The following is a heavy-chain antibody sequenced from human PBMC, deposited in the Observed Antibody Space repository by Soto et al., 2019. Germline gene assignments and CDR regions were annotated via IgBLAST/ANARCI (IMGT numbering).Heavy chain of an antibody. Sequence: SETLSLTCTVSGGSISSGGYYWSWIRQHPGKGLEWIGYIYYSGSTYYNPSLKSRVTISVDTSKNQFSLKLSSVTAADTAVYYCARGYSNYEMRRLGGFDYWGQGTLVTVSS. D-gene: IGHD4-4*01. V-gene: IGHV4-31*03. CDR3: ARGYSNYEMRRLGGFDY. CDR2: IYYSGST. J-gene: IGHJ4*02. CDR1: GGSISSGGYY.